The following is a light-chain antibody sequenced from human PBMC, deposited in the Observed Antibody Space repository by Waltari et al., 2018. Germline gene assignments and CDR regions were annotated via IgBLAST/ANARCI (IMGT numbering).Light chain of an antibody. CDR2: KAS. V-gene: IGKV1-5*03. Sequence: RVTIPCRASQSISTWLAWYQQKPGKAPKLLIYKASSLESGVPSRFSGSGSGTEFTLTISSLQPDDFATYYCQEGYTFGQGTKLEIK. J-gene: IGKJ2*01. CDR3: QEGYT. CDR1: QSISTW.